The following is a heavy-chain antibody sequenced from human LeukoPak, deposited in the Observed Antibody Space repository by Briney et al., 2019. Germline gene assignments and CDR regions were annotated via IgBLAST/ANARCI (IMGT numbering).Heavy chain of an antibody. D-gene: IGHD3-22*01. CDR2: INHSGST. V-gene: IGHV4-34*01. J-gene: IGHJ3*02. Sequence: SETLSLTCAVYGGSFSGYYWSWIRQPPGKGLEWIGEINHSGSTNYNPSLKSRVTISVDTSKNQFSLKPSSVTAADTAVYYCARGRSLVGYYSASSCYYSPPRWDAAFDIWGQGTMVTVSS. CDR3: ARGRSLVGYYSASSCYYSPPRWDAAFDI. CDR1: GGSFSGYY.